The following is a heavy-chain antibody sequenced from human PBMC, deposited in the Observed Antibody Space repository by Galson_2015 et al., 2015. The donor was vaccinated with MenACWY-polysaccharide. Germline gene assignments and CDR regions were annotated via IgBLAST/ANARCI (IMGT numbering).Heavy chain of an antibody. D-gene: IGHD3-3*01. Sequence: SETLSLTCPVSGDSITSYYWNWIRQPPGKGLEWIAYFHYSGNTNYNPSLKSRVTLSVETSKNQFSLNLSSVTAADTVVYYCSRVILYYDSSIDYYVFDYWGQGTLVTVSS. CDR2: FHYSGNT. CDR1: GDSITSYY. CDR3: SRVILYYDSSIDYYVFDY. V-gene: IGHV4-59*01. J-gene: IGHJ4*02.